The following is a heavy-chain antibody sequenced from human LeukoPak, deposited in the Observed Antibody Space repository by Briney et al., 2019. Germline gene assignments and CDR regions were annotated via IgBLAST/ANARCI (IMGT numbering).Heavy chain of an antibody. Sequence: GGSLRRSCAASGFTFSSYEMNWVRQAPGKGLEWVSYISSSGSTIYYADSVKGRFTIFRDNAKKSLYLQMNSLRAEDTAVYYCYRESPAQQGDHWGQGTLVTVSS. J-gene: IGHJ4*02. CDR1: GFTFSSYE. CDR2: ISSSGSTI. D-gene: IGHD6-13*01. V-gene: IGHV3-48*03. CDR3: YRESPAQQGDH.